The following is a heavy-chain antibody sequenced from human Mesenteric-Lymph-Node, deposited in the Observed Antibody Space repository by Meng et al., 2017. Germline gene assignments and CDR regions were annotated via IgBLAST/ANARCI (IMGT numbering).Heavy chain of an antibody. CDR3: ARHSYHSCFDP. CDR1: GGSFSGYY. Sequence: QVQLQQWGAGLLKPSETLSLTCAVYGGSFSGYYWSWIRQPPGKGLEWIGEINHSGSTNYSPSLKSRVTISADTSKNQFSLKLSSVTAPDTAVYYCARHSYHSCFDPWGQGTLVTVSS. J-gene: IGHJ5*02. V-gene: IGHV4-34*01. D-gene: IGHD2-2*01. CDR2: INHSGST.